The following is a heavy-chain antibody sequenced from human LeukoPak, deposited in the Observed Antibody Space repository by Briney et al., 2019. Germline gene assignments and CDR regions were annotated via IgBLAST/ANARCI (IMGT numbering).Heavy chain of an antibody. D-gene: IGHD4-17*01. CDR3: ARDRSRTNYGDYVGY. V-gene: IGHV1-2*02. CDR1: GYTFTGYY. J-gene: IGHJ4*02. CDR2: INPNSGGT. Sequence: GASVKVSCKASGYTFTGYYMHWVRQAPGQGLEWMGWINPNSGGTNYAQKFQGRVTMTRDTSISTAYMELSRLRSDDTAVYYCARDRSRTNYGDYVGYWGQGTLVTVSS.